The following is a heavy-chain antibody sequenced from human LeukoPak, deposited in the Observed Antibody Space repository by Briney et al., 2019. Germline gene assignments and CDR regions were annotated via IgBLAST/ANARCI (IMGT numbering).Heavy chain of an antibody. J-gene: IGHJ4*02. CDR3: ARDRYYYDSSGFFDY. CDR2: ISGSGGST. D-gene: IGHD3-22*01. Sequence: GGSLRLSCAASGFTFSNYAMSWVRQAPGKGLEGVSGISGSGGSTYYADSVKGRFTISRDNSKNTLYLQMNSLRAEDTAVYYCARDRYYYDSSGFFDYWGQGTLVTVSS. V-gene: IGHV3-23*01. CDR1: GFTFSNYA.